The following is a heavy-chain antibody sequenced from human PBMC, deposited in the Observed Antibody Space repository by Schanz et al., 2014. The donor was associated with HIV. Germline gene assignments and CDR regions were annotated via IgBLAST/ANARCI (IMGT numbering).Heavy chain of an antibody. CDR1: GFIFRDYA. V-gene: IGHV3-30*04. J-gene: IGHJ3*02. Sequence: QVQLVESGGGVVQPGRSLRLSCAGSGFIFRDYALHWVRQAPGKGLEWVAVISYDRSHKYYADSVKGRFTISRDNSKNTLFLQMNSLRAEDTAVYFCARDVAGCSGTSCYSDAFDIWGQGTLVTVSS. CDR3: ARDVAGCSGTSCYSDAFDI. CDR2: ISYDRSHK. D-gene: IGHD2-2*01.